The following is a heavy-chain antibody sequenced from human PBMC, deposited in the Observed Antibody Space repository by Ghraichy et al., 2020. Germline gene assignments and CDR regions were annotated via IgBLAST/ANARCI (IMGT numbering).Heavy chain of an antibody. CDR1: GGSISSSSYY. Sequence: SETLSLTCTVSGGSISSSSYYWGWIRQPPGKGLEWIGSIYYSGSTYYNPSLKSRVTISVDTSKNQFSLKLSSVTAADTAVYYCARVTKGLRFLEWLSSDYYHGMDVWGQGTTVTVSS. CDR2: IYYSGST. V-gene: IGHV4-39*01. CDR3: ARVTKGLRFLEWLSSDYYHGMDV. D-gene: IGHD3-3*01. J-gene: IGHJ6*02.